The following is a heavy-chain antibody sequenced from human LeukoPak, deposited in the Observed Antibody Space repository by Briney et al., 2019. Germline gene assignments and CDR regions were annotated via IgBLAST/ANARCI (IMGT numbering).Heavy chain of an antibody. D-gene: IGHD6-6*01. CDR1: GGSFSGYY. V-gene: IGHV4-34*12. CDR2: IIDTGST. J-gene: IGHJ6*03. CDR3: ARDWGVSARPGYMDV. Sequence: SETLSLTCAVHGGSFSGYYWTWIRQPPGKGLEWIGEIIDTGSTKYTSSLKSRVTISVDTSKNQFSLRLSSVTAADTAVYYCARDWGVSARPGYMDVWGKGTTVTVSS.